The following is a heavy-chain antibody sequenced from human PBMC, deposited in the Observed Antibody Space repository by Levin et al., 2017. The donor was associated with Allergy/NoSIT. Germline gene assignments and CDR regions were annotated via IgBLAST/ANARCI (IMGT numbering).Heavy chain of an antibody. J-gene: IGHJ4*02. CDR3: AKRPSVCSSSSCLDY. CDR1: GFTFNNYA. D-gene: IGHD2-2*01. V-gene: IGHV3-23*01. Sequence: GGSLRLSCAASGFTFNNYAMSWVRQAPGKGLEWVSAISNSGTDTYYADSVKGRFTISRENSKNTLYLQMNSLRAEDTAVYYCAKRPSVCSSSSCLDYWGQGTLVTVSS. CDR2: ISNSGTDT.